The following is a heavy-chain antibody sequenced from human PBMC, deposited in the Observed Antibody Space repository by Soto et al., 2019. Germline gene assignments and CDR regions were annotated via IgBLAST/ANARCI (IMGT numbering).Heavy chain of an antibody. Sequence: GGSLRLSCAASGFTFSSYWMSWVRQAPGKGLEWVANIKQDGSEKYYVDSVKGRFTISRDNAKNSLYLQMNSLRAEDTAVYYCARDRPGEAITMVRGVITQDDAFDIWGQGTMVTVSS. V-gene: IGHV3-7*05. CDR1: GFTFSSYW. CDR3: ARDRPGEAITMVRGVITQDDAFDI. CDR2: IKQDGSEK. D-gene: IGHD3-10*01. J-gene: IGHJ3*02.